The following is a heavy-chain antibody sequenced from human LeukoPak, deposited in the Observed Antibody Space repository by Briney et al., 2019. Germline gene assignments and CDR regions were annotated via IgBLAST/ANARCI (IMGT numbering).Heavy chain of an antibody. V-gene: IGHV3-7*01. D-gene: IGHD3-22*01. CDR2: INQGGSEK. CDR1: GFTFSGYW. Sequence: GGSLRLSCAASGFTFSGYWMSWVRQAPGKGLEWVANINQGGSEKYYVDSVKGRFTISRDNAKNSLFLQMGSLRVEDTAVYYCARELYYYDSSGYSGYYYYYMDVWGKGTTVTVSS. J-gene: IGHJ6*03. CDR3: ARELYYYDSSGYSGYYYYYMDV.